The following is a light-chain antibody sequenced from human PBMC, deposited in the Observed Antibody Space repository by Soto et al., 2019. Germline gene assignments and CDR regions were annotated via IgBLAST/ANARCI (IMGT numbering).Light chain of an antibody. CDR1: QGIRDD. Sequence: AIQMTQSPSSLSASVGDRVTITCRASQGIRDDLGWYQQKPGKAPKLLIYAASTLQSGVPSRFSGSGSGTDFILTITSLRPEDFATYYCQQSYIGPHTFGQGTKLDIK. V-gene: IGKV1-6*01. J-gene: IGKJ2*01. CDR3: QQSYIGPHT. CDR2: AAS.